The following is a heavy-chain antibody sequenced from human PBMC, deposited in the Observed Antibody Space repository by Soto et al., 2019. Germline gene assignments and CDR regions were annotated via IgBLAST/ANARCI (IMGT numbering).Heavy chain of an antibody. CDR3: ARVYYYGSVTFYKYYFDY. D-gene: IGHD3-10*01. Sequence: TLSLTCTVSGGSINSGGYYWSWIRQHPGKGLEWIGHIYYSGSTYYNPSLKSRATISVDTSKNQFSLKLNSVTAADTAVYYCARVYYYGSVTFYKYYFDYWGQGNLVT. CDR1: GGSINSGGYY. V-gene: IGHV4-31*03. J-gene: IGHJ4*02. CDR2: IYYSGST.